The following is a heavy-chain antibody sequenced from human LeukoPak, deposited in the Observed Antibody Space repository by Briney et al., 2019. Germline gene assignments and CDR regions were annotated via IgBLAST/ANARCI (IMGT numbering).Heavy chain of an antibody. Sequence: PGGSLRLSCAASGFTFSSYAMSWVRQAPGKGLEWVSAISGSGGSTYYADSVKGRFTISRDSSKNTLYLQMNSLRAEDTAVYYCAKVPGGDFWSGYPPDYWGQGTLVTVSS. CDR2: ISGSGGST. D-gene: IGHD3-3*01. CDR1: GFTFSSYA. V-gene: IGHV3-23*01. J-gene: IGHJ4*02. CDR3: AKVPGGDFWSGYPPDY.